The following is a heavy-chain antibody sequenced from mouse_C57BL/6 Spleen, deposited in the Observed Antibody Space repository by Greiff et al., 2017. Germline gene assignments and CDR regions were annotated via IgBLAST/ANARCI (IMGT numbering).Heavy chain of an antibody. CDR2: IDPETGGT. V-gene: IGHV1-15*01. J-gene: IGHJ2*01. CDR3: TRFITTVVATPFDY. CDR1: GYTFTDYE. D-gene: IGHD1-1*01. Sequence: QVQLKESGAELVRPGASVTLSCKASGYTFTDYEMHWVKQTPVHGLEWIGAIDPETGGTAYNQKFKGKAILTADKSSSTAYMELRSLTSEDSAVYYCTRFITTVVATPFDYWGQGTTLTVSS.